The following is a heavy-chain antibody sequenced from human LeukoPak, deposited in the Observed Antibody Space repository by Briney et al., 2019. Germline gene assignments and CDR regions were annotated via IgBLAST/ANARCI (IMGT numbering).Heavy chain of an antibody. J-gene: IGHJ4*02. Sequence: GGSLRLSWAASGXTFSSYSMYWVRQAPGKGLEWVAVISYDGSNKYYADSVKGRFTISRDNSKNTLDLQMNSLRTEDTAVYYCARDRYCSSTNCYAPFDYWGQGTLVTVSS. CDR1: GXTFSSYS. CDR3: ARDRYCSSTNCYAPFDY. V-gene: IGHV3-30-3*01. CDR2: ISYDGSNK. D-gene: IGHD2-2*01.